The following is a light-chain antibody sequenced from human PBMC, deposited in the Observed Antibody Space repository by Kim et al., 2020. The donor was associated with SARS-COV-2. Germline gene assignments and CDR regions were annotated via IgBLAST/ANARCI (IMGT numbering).Light chain of an antibody. V-gene: IGLV3-21*04. J-gene: IGLJ3*02. Sequence: ASGKPARSTSRGKNSGSNSERWYQQKQGQAPALVIYYDSDRPSGIPERFSCSNSGNTATPTISRVEAGDEADYYCQVWDSSSDHPVFGGGTKLTVL. CDR3: QVWDSSSDHPV. CDR2: YDS. CDR1: NSGSNS.